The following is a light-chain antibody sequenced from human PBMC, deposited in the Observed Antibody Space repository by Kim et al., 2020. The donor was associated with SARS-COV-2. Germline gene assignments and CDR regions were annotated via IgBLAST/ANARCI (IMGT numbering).Light chain of an antibody. V-gene: IGLV3-1*01. CDR3: QPGESGPAVV. J-gene: IGLJ2*01. CDR2: QNS. CDR1: DLEHKF. Sequence: SYELTQPPSVSVSPGQTARITCSGDDLEHKFTSWFKQKPGKSPVLVMYQNSRRPSGIPERFSGPNSGTPATLTITGTQPRDEAAYYLQPGESGPAVVFGG.